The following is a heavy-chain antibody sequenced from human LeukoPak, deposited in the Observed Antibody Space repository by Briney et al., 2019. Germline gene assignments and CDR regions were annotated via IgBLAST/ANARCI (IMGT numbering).Heavy chain of an antibody. CDR2: IWYDGSNK. V-gene: IGHV3-33*01. CDR1: GFTFSSYG. J-gene: IGHJ4*02. CDR3: ARDLTMVRTMLGY. Sequence: GRSPRLSCAASGFTFSSYGMHWVRQAPGKGLEWVAVIWYDGSNKYYADSVKGRFTISRDNSKNTLYLQMNSLRAEDTAVYYCARDLTMVRTMLGYWGQGTLVTVSS. D-gene: IGHD3-10*01.